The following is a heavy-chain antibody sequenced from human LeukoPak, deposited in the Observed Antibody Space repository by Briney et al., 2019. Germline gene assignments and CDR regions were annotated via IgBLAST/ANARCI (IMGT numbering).Heavy chain of an antibody. J-gene: IGHJ4*02. Sequence: ASVKVSCKASGYTFTSYYMHWVRQAPGQGLEWMGWINTNTGNPTYAQGFTGRFVSSLDTSVSTAYLQISSLKAEDTAVYYCARYSQTYYYGSGSYYDDYWGQGTLVTVSS. V-gene: IGHV7-4-1*02. CDR2: INTNTGNP. CDR3: ARYSQTYYYGSGSYYDDY. D-gene: IGHD3-10*01. CDR1: GYTFTSYY.